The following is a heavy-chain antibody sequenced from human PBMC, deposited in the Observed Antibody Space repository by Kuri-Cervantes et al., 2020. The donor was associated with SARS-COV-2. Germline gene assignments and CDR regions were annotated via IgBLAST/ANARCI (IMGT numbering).Heavy chain of an antibody. CDR3: ARQVELSLDEYGMDI. CDR1: GGSVSSGSYY. Sequence: GSLRLSCTVSGGSVSSGSYYWSWIRQPPGRGLEWIGYIYYSGSTNYNPSLKSRVTISVDTSKNQFSLKLSSVTVADTAVYYCARQVELSLDEYGMDIWGQGTTVTVSS. J-gene: IGHJ6*02. CDR2: IYYSGST. D-gene: IGHD1-7*01. V-gene: IGHV4-61*01.